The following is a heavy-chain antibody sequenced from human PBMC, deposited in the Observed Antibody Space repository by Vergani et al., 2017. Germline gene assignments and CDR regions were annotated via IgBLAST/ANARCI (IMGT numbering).Heavy chain of an antibody. CDR1: GFTFSSYA. D-gene: IGHD6-6*01. Sequence: QVQLVESGGGVVQPGRSLRLSCAASGFTFSSYAMHWVRQAPGKGLEGVAVISYDGSNKYYADSVKGRFTISRDNSKNTLYLQMKSLRAEDTAVYYCAGIAARPYWGQGTLVTVSS. CDR2: ISYDGSNK. J-gene: IGHJ4*02. CDR3: AGIAARPY. V-gene: IGHV3-30-3*01.